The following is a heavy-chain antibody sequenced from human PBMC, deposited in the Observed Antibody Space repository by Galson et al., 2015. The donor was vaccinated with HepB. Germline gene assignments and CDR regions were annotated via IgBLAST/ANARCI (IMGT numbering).Heavy chain of an antibody. CDR2: ISYRGDNT. J-gene: IGHJ4*02. V-gene: IGHV3-23*01. CDR3: AKRGEIVVVATTIYFDS. CDR1: GFRFSTLA. D-gene: IGHD2-2*01. Sequence: SLRLSCAASGFRFSTLAMSWVRQAPGKGPEWVSTISYRGDNTYYADSVKGRFTISRDNSKNTLYLRMNSLRAEDTAVYYCAKRGEIVVVATTIYFDSWGQGTLVTVSS.